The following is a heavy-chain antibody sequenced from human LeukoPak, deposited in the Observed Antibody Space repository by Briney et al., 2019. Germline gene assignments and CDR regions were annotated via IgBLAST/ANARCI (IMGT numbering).Heavy chain of an antibody. J-gene: IGHJ4*02. D-gene: IGHD7-27*01. CDR3: AKDINWASFES. CDR2: IIGSGGTT. CDR1: GFSFSNYG. V-gene: IGHV3-23*01. Sequence: GGSLRLSCAASGFSFSNYGMNLVRQAPGKGLEWVSGIIGSGGTTYYADSVKGRFTISRDNSKNTLYLQMNSLRAEDTALYYCAKDINWASFESWGQGTLVTVSS.